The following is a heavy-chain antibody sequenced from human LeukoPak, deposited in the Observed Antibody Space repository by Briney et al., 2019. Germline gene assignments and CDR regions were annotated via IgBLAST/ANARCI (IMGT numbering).Heavy chain of an antibody. Sequence: ASAKVSCKASGYTFTSYAMHWVRQAPGQRLEWMGWINAGNGNTKYSQEFQGRVTITRDTSASTAYMELSSLRSEDMAVYYCAMGIAAAGTYYFDYWGQGTLVTVSS. CDR1: GYTFTSYA. J-gene: IGHJ4*02. V-gene: IGHV1-3*03. D-gene: IGHD6-13*01. CDR2: INAGNGNT. CDR3: AMGIAAAGTYYFDY.